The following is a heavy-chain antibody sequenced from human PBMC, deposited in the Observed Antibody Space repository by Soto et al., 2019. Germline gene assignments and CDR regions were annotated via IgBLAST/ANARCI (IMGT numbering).Heavy chain of an antibody. CDR3: ARAIPLYYYGSGSTPCDY. V-gene: IGHV3-33*01. CDR2: IWYDGSNK. D-gene: IGHD3-10*01. CDR1: GFTFSSCG. J-gene: IGHJ4*02. Sequence: GGSLRLSCAASGFTFSSCGMHWVRQAPGKGLEWVAVIWYDGSNKYYADSVKGRFTISRDNSKNTLYLQMNSLRAEDTAVYYCARAIPLYYYGSGSTPCDYWGQGTLVTVSS.